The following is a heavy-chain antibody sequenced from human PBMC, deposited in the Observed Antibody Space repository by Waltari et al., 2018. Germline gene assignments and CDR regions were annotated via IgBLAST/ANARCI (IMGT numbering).Heavy chain of an antibody. V-gene: IGHV3-23*01. CDR3: ATFKGDH. J-gene: IGHJ4*02. CDR2: ISGAGTGA. D-gene: IGHD3-3*02. CDR1: GLRFSTTS. Sequence: EVQLLESGGGLIQPGGSLRLSCAASGLRFSTTSMTWVRQVPGTGLAWVSSISGAGTGAYYADSIKGRFTISRDNSRNTLSLQMNSLRAEDTALYYCATFKGDHWGQGTLVTVSS.